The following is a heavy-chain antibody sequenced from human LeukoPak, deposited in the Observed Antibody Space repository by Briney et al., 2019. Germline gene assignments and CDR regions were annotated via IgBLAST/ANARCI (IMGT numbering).Heavy chain of an antibody. CDR1: GGTFSSYA. V-gene: IGHV1-69*13. Sequence: ASVKVSCKASGGTFSSYAISWVRQAPGQGLEWMGGIIPIFGTANYAQKFQGRVTITADESTGTAYMELSSLRSEDTAVYYCARAGFYVRGSYRSPFDPWGQGTLVTVSS. CDR3: ARAGFYVRGSYRSPFDP. J-gene: IGHJ5*02. CDR2: IIPIFGTA. D-gene: IGHD3-16*02.